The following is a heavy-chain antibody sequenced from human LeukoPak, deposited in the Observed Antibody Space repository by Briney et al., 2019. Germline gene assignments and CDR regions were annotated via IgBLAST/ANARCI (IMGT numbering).Heavy chain of an antibody. D-gene: IGHD6-19*01. CDR2: VKNDGTT. V-gene: IGHV3-74*01. Sequence: GGSLRLSCAVSGFTSGFTFSSRWMHWVRQAPGKGLVWASLVKNDGTTNYADSVKGRFTVSRDNAKNTMCLQMNNLRVEDTALYFCHPLGYTSNWGQGTLVTVSS. J-gene: IGHJ4*02. CDR1: GFTFSSRW. CDR3: HPLGYTSN.